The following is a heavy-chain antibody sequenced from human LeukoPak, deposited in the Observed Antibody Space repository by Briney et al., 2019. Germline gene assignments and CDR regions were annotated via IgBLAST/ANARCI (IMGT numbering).Heavy chain of an antibody. CDR1: GSTFSSYG. J-gene: IGHJ4*02. V-gene: IGHV3-30*18. Sequence: GRSLRLSCAASGSTFSSYGMHWVRQAPGKGLEWVAVISDDGVKRYYADSVKGRFAISRDYSKNTLYLQMNSLRGEDTAVYYCAKDSKRFSFDYWGQGTLVTVSS. CDR2: ISDDGVKR. D-gene: IGHD2/OR15-2a*01. CDR3: AKDSKRFSFDY.